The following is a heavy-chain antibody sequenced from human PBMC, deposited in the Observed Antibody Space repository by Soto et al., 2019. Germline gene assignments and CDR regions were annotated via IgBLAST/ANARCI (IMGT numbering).Heavy chain of an antibody. V-gene: IGHV4-59*01. J-gene: IGHJ5*02. D-gene: IGHD3-3*01. CDR2: VHYSGTT. CDR1: GGYISTYY. Sequence: SETLSLTCTVSGGYISTYYWTWIRQPPGKGLEWIGYVHYSGTTNYNPSLKSRVTMSVDTSKNQFSLKLRSVTAADTAVYYCARGKIIGPWGQGTLVTVSS. CDR3: ARGKIIGP.